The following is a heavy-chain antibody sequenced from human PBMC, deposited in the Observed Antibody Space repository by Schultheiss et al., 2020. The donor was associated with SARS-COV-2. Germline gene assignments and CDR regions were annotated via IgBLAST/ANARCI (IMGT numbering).Heavy chain of an antibody. J-gene: IGHJ6*02. V-gene: IGHV1-2*04. CDR3: ARDPTNLVRYDYYYGMDV. CDR2: INPNSGGT. Sequence: ASVKVSCKASGYTFTSYDINWVRQATGQGLEWMGWINPNSGGTNYAQKFQGWVTMTRDTSTSTVYMELSSLRSEDTAVYYCARDPTNLVRYDYYYGMDVWGQGTTVTVSS. CDR1: GYTFTSYD. D-gene: IGHD3-3*01.